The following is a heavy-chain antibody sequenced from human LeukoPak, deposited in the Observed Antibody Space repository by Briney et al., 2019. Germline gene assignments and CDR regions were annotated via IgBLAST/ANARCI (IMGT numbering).Heavy chain of an antibody. J-gene: IGHJ3*02. V-gene: IGHV4-59*12. CDR3: ARSSGYSDAFDI. CDR2: IYHSGST. D-gene: IGHD3-22*01. CDR1: GGSISSYY. Sequence: SETLSLTCTVSGGSISSYYWSWIRQPPGKGLEWIGYIYHSGSTYYNPSLKSRVTISVDRSKNQFSLKLSSVTAADTAVYYCARSSGYSDAFDIWGQGTMVTVSS.